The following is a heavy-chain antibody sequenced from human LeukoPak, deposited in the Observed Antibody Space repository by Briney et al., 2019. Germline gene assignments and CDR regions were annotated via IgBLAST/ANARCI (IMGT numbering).Heavy chain of an antibody. D-gene: IGHD4-11*01. CDR3: AKDMTAVGPHGMDV. V-gene: IGHV3-9*01. Sequence: GGSLRLSCEASGVTFSSYAMHWVRQAPGKGLEWVSSISWNSGNIDYADSVKGRFTISRDNAKNSLYLQMNSLRAEDTALYCCAKDMTAVGPHGMDVWGQGTTVTVSS. CDR2: ISWNSGNI. J-gene: IGHJ6*02. CDR1: GVTFSSYA.